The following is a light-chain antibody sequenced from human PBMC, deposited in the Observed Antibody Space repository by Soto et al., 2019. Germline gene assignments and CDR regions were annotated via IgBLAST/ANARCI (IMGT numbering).Light chain of an antibody. J-gene: IGLJ2*01. CDR3: ETWDSNTRV. CDR1: SGHSSYI. CDR2: LEGSGSY. V-gene: IGLV4-60*02. Sequence: QLVLTQSSSASASLGSSVKLTCTLSSGHSSYIIAWHQPKPGKAPRYLMKLEGSGSYNKGSGVPDRFSGSSSGADRYLTISNLQFEDEADYYCETWDSNTRVFGGGTKVTVL.